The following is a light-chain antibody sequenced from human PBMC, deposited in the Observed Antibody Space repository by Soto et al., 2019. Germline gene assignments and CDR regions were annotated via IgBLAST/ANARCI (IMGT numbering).Light chain of an antibody. CDR2: DAS. CDR1: QSISSW. J-gene: IGKJ1*01. V-gene: IGKV1-5*01. Sequence: DIQMTQSPSTLSASVGDRVAITCRASQSISSWLAWYQQKPGKAPKLLIYDASSLESGVPARFSGSGSGTEFTLTISSLQPDYFAYYYYQQYNSYWTFGQGTKVEIK. CDR3: QQYNSYWT.